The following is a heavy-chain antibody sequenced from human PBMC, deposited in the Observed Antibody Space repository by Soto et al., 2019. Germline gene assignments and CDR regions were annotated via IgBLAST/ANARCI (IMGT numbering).Heavy chain of an antibody. CDR1: GGSISSYY. CDR2: IYYSGST. D-gene: IGHD3-3*01. CDR3: ARVVPLRFLEWNEVGWFDP. J-gene: IGHJ5*02. Sequence: QVQLQESGPGLVKPSETLSLTCTVSGGSISSYYWSWIRQPPGKGLEWIGYIYYSGSTNYNPSLKSRVTISVDTSKNQFSLKLSSVTAADTAVYYCARVVPLRFLEWNEVGWFDPWGQGTLVTVSS. V-gene: IGHV4-59*01.